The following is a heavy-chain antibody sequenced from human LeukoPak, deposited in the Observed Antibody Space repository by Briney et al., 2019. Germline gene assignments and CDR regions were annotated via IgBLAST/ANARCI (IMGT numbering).Heavy chain of an antibody. CDR2: IIGSSRTM. V-gene: IGHV3-48*02. D-gene: IGHD6-6*01. CDR3: ARGRPYYFDY. CDR1: GFTFSTYS. J-gene: IGHJ4*02. Sequence: GGSLRLSCVASGFTFSTYSMNWVRQAPGKGLEWVSYIIGSSRTMYYADSVEGRFTISRDNAKNSLYLQINSLRDEDTAVYYCARGRPYYFDYWGQGALVTVSS.